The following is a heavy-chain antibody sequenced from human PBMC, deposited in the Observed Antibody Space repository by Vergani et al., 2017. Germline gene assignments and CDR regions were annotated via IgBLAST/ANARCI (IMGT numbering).Heavy chain of an antibody. D-gene: IGHD2-15*01. CDR2: INTNTGNP. Sequence: QVQLVQFGAEVKKPGASVKVSCKASGYTFTSYALNWVRQAPGQGLEWMGWINTNTGNPTYAQGFTGRFVFSLDTSVSTAYLQISSLKAEDTAVYYCARVRGVVVVAEGWFDPWGQGTLVTVSS. CDR1: GYTFTSYA. J-gene: IGHJ5*02. CDR3: ARVRGVVVVAEGWFDP. V-gene: IGHV7-4-1*02.